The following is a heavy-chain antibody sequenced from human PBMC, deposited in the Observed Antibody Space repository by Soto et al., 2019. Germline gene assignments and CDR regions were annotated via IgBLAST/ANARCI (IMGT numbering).Heavy chain of an antibody. D-gene: IGHD3-3*01. CDR2: IFSAGST. J-gene: IGHJ6*02. Sequence: HPGGSLRLSCAASGFTVSNNYMTWVRQAPGKGLDWVSIIFSAGSTYYADSVRGRFTISRDNSKNTLYLQMNSLRAEDTAVYYCARDSGNYYFWSGYRYYYYGMDVWGQGTTVTVSS. CDR1: GFTVSNNY. CDR3: ARDSGNYYFWSGYRYYYYGMDV. V-gene: IGHV3-66*01.